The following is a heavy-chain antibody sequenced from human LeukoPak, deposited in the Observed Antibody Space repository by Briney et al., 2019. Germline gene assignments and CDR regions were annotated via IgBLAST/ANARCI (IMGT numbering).Heavy chain of an antibody. CDR1: GYTFTSYG. J-gene: IGHJ4*02. V-gene: IGHV1-18*01. CDR2: ISAYNGNT. Sequence: GASVKVSCKASGYTFTSYGISWARQAPGQGLEWMGWISAYNGNTNYAQKLQGRVTMTTDTSTSTAYMELRSLRSEDTAVYYCARDITPDYYGSGSYYCFAYWGQGTLVTVSS. D-gene: IGHD3-10*01. CDR3: ARDITPDYYGSGSYYCFAY.